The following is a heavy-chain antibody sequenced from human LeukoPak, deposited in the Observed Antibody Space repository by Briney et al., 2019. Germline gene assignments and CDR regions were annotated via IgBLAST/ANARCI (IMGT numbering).Heavy chain of an antibody. CDR3: AGRRIVVVPAANTPGSPFDY. CDR1: GGSFSGYY. J-gene: IGHJ4*02. V-gene: IGHV4-34*01. Sequence: PSETLSLTCAVYGGSFSGYYWSWIRQPPGKGLEWIGEINHSGSTYYNPSLKSRVTISVDTSKNQFSLKLSSVTAADTAVYYCAGRRIVVVPAANTPGSPFDYWGQGTLVTVSS. D-gene: IGHD2-2*01. CDR2: INHSGST.